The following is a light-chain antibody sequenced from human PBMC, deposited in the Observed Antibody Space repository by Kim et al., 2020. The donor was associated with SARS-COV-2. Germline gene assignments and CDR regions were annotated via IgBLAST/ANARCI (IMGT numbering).Light chain of an antibody. J-gene: IGKJ1*01. V-gene: IGKV3-15*01. CDR1: QSVSSN. CDR2: GAS. Sequence: VSAGETATASCRASQSVSSNLAWYQQKPGQAPRLLIYGASTRATGIPARFSGSGSGTEFTLTISSLQSEDFAVYYCQQYNTWPKTFGQGTKVDIK. CDR3: QQYNTWPKT.